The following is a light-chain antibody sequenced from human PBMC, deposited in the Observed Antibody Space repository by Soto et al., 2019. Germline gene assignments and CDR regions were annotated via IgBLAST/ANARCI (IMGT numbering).Light chain of an antibody. Sequence: QSALTQPASVSGSHGQSSTSSCTGTSSDVGGYNYVSWYQQHPGKAPKFMIYDVSSRPSGVSNRFSGSKSGNTASLTISGLQAEDEADYYCCSYTTSNTRQIVFGTGTKLTVL. CDR1: SSDVGGYNY. CDR2: DVS. CDR3: CSYTTSNTRQIV. V-gene: IGLV2-14*03. J-gene: IGLJ1*01.